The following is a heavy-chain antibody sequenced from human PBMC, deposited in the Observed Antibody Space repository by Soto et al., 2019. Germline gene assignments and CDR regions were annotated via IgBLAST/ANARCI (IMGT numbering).Heavy chain of an antibody. CDR3: ARHIFRQLVPNYNWFDP. Sequence: QLQLQESGPGLVKPSETLSLTCTVSGGSISSSSYYWGWIRQPPGKGLEWIGSIYYSGSTYYNPSLKSGVTISVDTSKNQFSLKLSSVTAADTAVYYCARHIFRQLVPNYNWFDPWGQGTLVTVSS. CDR2: IYYSGST. CDR1: GGSISSSSYY. D-gene: IGHD6-13*01. V-gene: IGHV4-39*01. J-gene: IGHJ5*02.